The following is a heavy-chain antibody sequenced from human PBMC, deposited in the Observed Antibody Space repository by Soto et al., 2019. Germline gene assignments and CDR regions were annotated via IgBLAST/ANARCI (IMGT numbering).Heavy chain of an antibody. CDR2: IYPGDSDT. CDR3: ARHVGRYVVQGEFDY. V-gene: IGHV5-51*01. CDR1: GYSFTNYW. Sequence: EVQLVQSGAEVKKPGESLKISCKGSGYSFTNYWIGWLRQMPGNGLEWMGIIYPGDSDTRYIPSFQGQVTISADKSSSTDYLQWSSLKASDTAMYYCARHVGRYVVQGEFDYWGQGPLVTVSS. D-gene: IGHD3-9*01. J-gene: IGHJ4*02.